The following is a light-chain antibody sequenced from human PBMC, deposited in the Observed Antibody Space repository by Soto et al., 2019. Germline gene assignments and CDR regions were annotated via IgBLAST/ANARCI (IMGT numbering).Light chain of an antibody. J-gene: IGKJ1*01. CDR1: QSFSSSY. Sequence: EIALTQSPGTLSLSPGERATLSCRASQSFSSSYLAWYQQKPGQAPRLLIYGASSRATGIPDRFSGSGYGTDFTLTISRLEPEDFAEYDCLQYGSSPWRFGQGTKVEIK. CDR2: GAS. CDR3: LQYGSSPWR. V-gene: IGKV3-20*01.